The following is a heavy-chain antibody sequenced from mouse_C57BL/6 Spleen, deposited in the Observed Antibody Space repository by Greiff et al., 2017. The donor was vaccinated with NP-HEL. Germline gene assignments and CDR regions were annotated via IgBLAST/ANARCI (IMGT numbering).Heavy chain of an antibody. Sequence: QVQLQQSGPELVRPGVSVKISCKGSGYTFTDYAMHWVKQSHAKSLEWIGVISTYYGDASYNQKFKGKATMTVDKSSSTAYMELARLTSEDSAVYYCARYWDGFDYWGQGTTLTVSS. CDR3: ARYWDGFDY. CDR1: GYTFTDYA. J-gene: IGHJ2*01. CDR2: ISTYYGDA. V-gene: IGHV1-67*01. D-gene: IGHD4-1*01.